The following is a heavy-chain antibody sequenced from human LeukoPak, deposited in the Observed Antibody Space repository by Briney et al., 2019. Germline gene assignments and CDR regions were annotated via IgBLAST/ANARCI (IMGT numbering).Heavy chain of an antibody. Sequence: PGGSLRLSCTASGFTLSRFWMTCDRQAPGKGLEWVADIKQDGSKKYYADSVKGRFTISRDNSKNTLYLQMNSLRAEDTAVYYCARDWSHRCFDYWGQGTLVTVSS. J-gene: IGHJ4*02. CDR2: IKQDGSKK. D-gene: IGHD3-3*01. CDR3: ARDWSHRCFDY. V-gene: IGHV3-7*05. CDR1: GFTLSRFW.